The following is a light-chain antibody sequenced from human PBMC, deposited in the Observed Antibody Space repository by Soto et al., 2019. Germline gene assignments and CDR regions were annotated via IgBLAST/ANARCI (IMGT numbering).Light chain of an antibody. CDR3: QQYGSSPPIT. CDR2: GAS. CDR1: QSVSNNY. Sequence: GTLSLSPGERATLSCRASQSVSNNYLAWYQQKPSQAPRLLIHGASNRATGIPDRFSGSGSGADFTLSIDRLEPEDFAVYYCQQYGSSPPITFGQGTRLEIK. V-gene: IGKV3-20*01. J-gene: IGKJ5*01.